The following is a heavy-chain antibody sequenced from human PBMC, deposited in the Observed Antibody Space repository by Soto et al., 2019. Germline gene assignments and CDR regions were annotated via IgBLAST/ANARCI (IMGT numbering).Heavy chain of an antibody. D-gene: IGHD5-12*01. CDR2: IIPIFGTA. CDR1: GGTFSSYA. V-gene: IGHV1-69*13. Sequence: ASVKVSCKASGGTFSSYASSWVRQAPGQGLEWMGGIIPIFGTANYAQKFQGRVTITADESTSTAYMELSSLRSEDTAVYYCACRRDGSRLYWGQGTLVTVSS. J-gene: IGHJ4*02. CDR3: ACRRDGSRLY.